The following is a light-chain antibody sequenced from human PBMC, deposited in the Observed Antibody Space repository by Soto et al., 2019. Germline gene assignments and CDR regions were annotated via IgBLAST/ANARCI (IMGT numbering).Light chain of an antibody. V-gene: IGLV2-23*01. CDR2: EDI. CDR3: YTYAGGSTYL. J-gene: IGLJ1*01. Sequence: QSVLTQPASVSGSPGQAITTSCTGTSSDVGSYSLLSWYQHHPGKAPKLIIYEDIKGPSGVSNRFSGSKSGNTASLRISGLQAEDEADYYCYTYAGGSTYLFGTGTNVTVL. CDR1: SSDVGSYSL.